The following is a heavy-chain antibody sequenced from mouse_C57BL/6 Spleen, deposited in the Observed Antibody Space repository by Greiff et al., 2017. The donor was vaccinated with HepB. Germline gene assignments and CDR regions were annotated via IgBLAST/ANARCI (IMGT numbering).Heavy chain of an antibody. V-gene: IGHV1-39*01. J-gene: IGHJ3*01. Sequence: EVKLMESGPELVKPGASVKISCKASGYSFTDYNMNWVKQSNGKSLEWIGVINPNYGTTSYNQKFKGKATLTVDQSSSTAYMQLNSLTSEDSAVYYCAREDYAQAWFAYWGQGTLVTVSA. CDR2: INPNYGTT. CDR1: GYSFTDYN. CDR3: AREDYAQAWFAY. D-gene: IGHD1-1*02.